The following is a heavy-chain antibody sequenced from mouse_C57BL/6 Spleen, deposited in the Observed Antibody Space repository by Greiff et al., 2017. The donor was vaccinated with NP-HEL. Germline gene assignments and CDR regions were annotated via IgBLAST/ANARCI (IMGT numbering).Heavy chain of an antibody. D-gene: IGHD2-5*01. CDR3: ARKPYSNYEDYAMDY. Sequence: QVQLQQSGAELVKPGASVKISCKASGYAFSSYWMNWVKQRPGKGLEWIGQIYPGDGDTNYNGKFKGKATLTADKSSSTAYMQLSSLTSEDSAVYFCARKPYSNYEDYAMDYWGQGTSVTVSS. V-gene: IGHV1-80*01. CDR2: IYPGDGDT. J-gene: IGHJ4*01. CDR1: GYAFSSYW.